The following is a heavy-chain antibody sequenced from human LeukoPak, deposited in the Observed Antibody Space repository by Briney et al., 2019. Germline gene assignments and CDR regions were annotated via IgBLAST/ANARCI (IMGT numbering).Heavy chain of an antibody. CDR3: AKDIGDTAMGSFDY. Sequence: GGSLRLSCAASGFTFDDYTMHWVRQAPGKGLEWVSLISWDGGSTYADSVKGRFTISRDNSKNSLYLQMSSLRTEDTALYYCAKDIGDTAMGSFDYWGQGTLVTVSS. CDR2: ISWDGGST. J-gene: IGHJ4*02. CDR1: GFTFDDYT. V-gene: IGHV3-43*01. D-gene: IGHD5-18*01.